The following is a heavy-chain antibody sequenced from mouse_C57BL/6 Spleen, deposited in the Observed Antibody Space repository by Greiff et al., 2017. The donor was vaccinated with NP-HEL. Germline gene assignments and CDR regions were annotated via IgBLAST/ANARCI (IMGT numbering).Heavy chain of an antibody. CDR2: ISDGGSYT. Sequence: EVQLQESGGGLVKPGGSLKLSCAASGFTFSSYAMSWVRQTPEKRLEWVATISDGGSYTYYPDNVKGRFTISRDNAKNNLYLQMSHLKSEDTAMYYCARSLYAMDYWGQGTSVTVSS. CDR3: ARSLYAMDY. J-gene: IGHJ4*01. CDR1: GFTFSSYA. V-gene: IGHV5-4*01.